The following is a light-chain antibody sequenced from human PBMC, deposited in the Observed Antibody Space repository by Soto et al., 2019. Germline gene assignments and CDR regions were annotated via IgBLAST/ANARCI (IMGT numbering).Light chain of an antibody. V-gene: IGKV1-12*01. Sequence: DIQMTQSPSSVSASVGDRVTITCRASQGISSRLAWYQQKPEKAPNLLIYAASSLQSGLPSRFSGSGSATDFTLTIGTLQPEDFATYYGQQSNSVPRTFGGGTKVEIK. J-gene: IGKJ4*01. CDR2: AAS. CDR1: QGISSR. CDR3: QQSNSVPRT.